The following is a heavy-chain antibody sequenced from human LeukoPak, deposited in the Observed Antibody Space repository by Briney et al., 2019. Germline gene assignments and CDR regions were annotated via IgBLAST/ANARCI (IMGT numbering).Heavy chain of an antibody. CDR1: GGSISSSSYY. J-gene: IGHJ4*02. CDR3: ARQKFIAAAGYFDY. D-gene: IGHD6-13*01. CDR2: IYYSGST. Sequence: SETLSLTCTVSGGSISSSSYYWGWIRQPPGKGLEWIGSIYYSGSTYYNPSLKSRVTISVDTSKNQFSLKLSFVTAADTAVYYCARQKFIAAAGYFDYWGQGALVTVSS. V-gene: IGHV4-39*01.